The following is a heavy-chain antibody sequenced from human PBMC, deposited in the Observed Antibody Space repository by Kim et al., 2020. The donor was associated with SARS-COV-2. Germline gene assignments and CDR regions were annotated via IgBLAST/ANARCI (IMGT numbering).Heavy chain of an antibody. J-gene: IGHJ5*02. CDR2: IYYSGST. Sequence: SETLSLTCTVSGGSISSYYWSWIRQPPGKGLEWIGYIYYSGSTNYNPSLKSRVTISVDTSKNQFSLKLSSVTAADTAVYYCARDGGKYYDILTGYWGGWFDPWGQGTLVTVSS. CDR3: ARDGGKYYDILTGYWGGWFDP. CDR1: GGSISSYY. D-gene: IGHD3-9*01. V-gene: IGHV4-59*01.